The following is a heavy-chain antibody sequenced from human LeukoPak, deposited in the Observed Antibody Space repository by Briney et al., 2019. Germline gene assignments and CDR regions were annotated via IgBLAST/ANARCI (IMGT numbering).Heavy chain of an antibody. Sequence: PSETLSLTCTVSGVSFSSYYWSWIRQPAGEGLEWIGRVYDRGNTNYSPSLKSRVTMSVATSKSQFSRRLRSVSAADTAVYYCARGRYCSAAICSSGDAFDLWGQGTLVSASS. CDR3: ARGRYCSAAICSSGDAFDL. CDR1: GVSFSSYY. D-gene: IGHD2-2*01. V-gene: IGHV4-4*07. CDR2: VYDRGNT. J-gene: IGHJ3*01.